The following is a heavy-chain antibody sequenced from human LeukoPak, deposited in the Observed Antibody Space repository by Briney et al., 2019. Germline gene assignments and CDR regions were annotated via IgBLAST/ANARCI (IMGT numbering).Heavy chain of an antibody. CDR1: GGSFIGYY. CDR3: ARDAYSSGWYHFDY. D-gene: IGHD6-19*01. V-gene: IGHV4-34*01. J-gene: IGHJ4*02. CDR2: INHSGST. Sequence: SETLSLTCAVYGGSFIGYYWSWIRQPPGKGLEWIGEINHSGSTNYNPSLKSRVTISVDTSKNQFSLKLSSVTAADTAVYYCARDAYSSGWYHFDYWGQGALVTVSS.